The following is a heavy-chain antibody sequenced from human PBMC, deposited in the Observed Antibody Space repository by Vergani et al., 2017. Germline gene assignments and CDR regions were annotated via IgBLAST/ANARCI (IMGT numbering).Heavy chain of an antibody. CDR2: IYYSGST. CDR1: GASVSSSVSSSGYS. J-gene: IGHJ6*03. Sequence: QVRLQESGPGLVKPSETLSLTCTVSGASVSSSVSSSGYSWGWLRQPPGKGLEWIGYIYYSGSTYYNPSLKSRVSISVDTSKNQFSLKLSSVTAADTAVYYCATQYPRRGRFGFMDVWGKGATVTVSS. CDR3: ATQYPRRGRFGFMDV. V-gene: IGHV4-30-4*08. D-gene: IGHD2-2*01.